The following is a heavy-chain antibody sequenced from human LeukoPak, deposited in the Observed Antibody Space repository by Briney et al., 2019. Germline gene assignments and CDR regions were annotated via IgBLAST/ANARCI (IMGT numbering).Heavy chain of an antibody. J-gene: IGHJ4*02. CDR1: GFTFSSYA. D-gene: IGHD3-16*01. V-gene: IGHV3-23*01. Sequence: GGSLRLSCVASGFTFSSYAMSWVRQAPARGLEWVASLRGDGSTFYADSVKGRFTLSRDESRNTVYLQLTYLRVEDTAVNYCAKASWVSSADAVLWGQGTPVTVSS. CDR3: AKASWVSSADAVL. CDR2: LRGDGST.